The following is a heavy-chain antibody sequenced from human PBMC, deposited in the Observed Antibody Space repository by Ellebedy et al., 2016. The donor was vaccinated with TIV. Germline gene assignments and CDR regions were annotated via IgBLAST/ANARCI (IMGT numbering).Heavy chain of an antibody. CDR2: IYFSGTA. CDR1: SGSISSSSYY. Sequence: MPSETLSLTCSVPSGSISSSSYYWGWLRQSPGKGLEWIGSIYFSGTAYYNPSLKNRVSISIDASRNQLSLNLTSVTAADTGVYLCARDPVAGAGTDLWGQGTLATVSS. V-gene: IGHV4-39*02. J-gene: IGHJ4*02. CDR3: ARDPVAGAGTDL. D-gene: IGHD6-13*01.